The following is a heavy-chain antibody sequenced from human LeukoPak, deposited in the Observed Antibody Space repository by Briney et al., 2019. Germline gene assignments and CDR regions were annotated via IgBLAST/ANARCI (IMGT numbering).Heavy chain of an antibody. Sequence: SETLSLTCTVSGASISSFFWSWLRQSPTKGLEWIGYISDTGSTNYNPSLKSRVTILVDTSRNQFSLRLNSVTAADTAIYFCANSGFYRGTFDSWGQGTRVTVSS. CDR1: GASISSFF. J-gene: IGHJ4*02. CDR2: ISDTGST. D-gene: IGHD6-19*01. CDR3: ANSGFYRGTFDS. V-gene: IGHV4-59*01.